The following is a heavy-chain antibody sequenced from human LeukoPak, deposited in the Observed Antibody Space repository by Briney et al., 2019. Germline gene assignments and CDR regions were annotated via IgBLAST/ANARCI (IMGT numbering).Heavy chain of an antibody. J-gene: IGHJ4*02. Sequence: GGSLRLSCAASGFTFSSYAMSWVRQAPGKGLEWVSAISCSGGSTYYAASVKGRFTISSDNSKNTPYLQMNSLRAEDTAVYYCAKDQAEYYYDSSGYWLYWGQGTLVTVSS. V-gene: IGHV3-23*01. CDR2: ISCSGGST. CDR1: GFTFSSYA. CDR3: AKDQAEYYYDSSGYWLY. D-gene: IGHD3-22*01.